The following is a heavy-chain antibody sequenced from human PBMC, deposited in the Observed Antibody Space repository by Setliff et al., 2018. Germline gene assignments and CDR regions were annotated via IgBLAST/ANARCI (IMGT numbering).Heavy chain of an antibody. Sequence: GESLKLSCKGSGYSFTSYWIGWVRQVPGKGLEWMGIIYPGDSDTRYSPSFQGQVTISADKSISTAYLQWSSLKASDTAMYYCARESYDSSGYIYYFDYWGQGTLVTVSS. CDR1: GYSFTSYW. J-gene: IGHJ4*02. CDR2: IYPGDSDT. V-gene: IGHV5-51*01. D-gene: IGHD3-22*01. CDR3: ARESYDSSGYIYYFDY.